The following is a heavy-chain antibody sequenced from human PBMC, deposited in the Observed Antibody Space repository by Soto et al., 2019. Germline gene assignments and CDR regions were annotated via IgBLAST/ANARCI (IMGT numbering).Heavy chain of an antibody. CDR1: GDSISNNKW. V-gene: IGHV4-4*02. Sequence: SETLSLTCSVSGDSISNNKWWSWVRQPPGKGLEWIGEMHHSGSIHYNASLKSRATLSVDKSRNQFSLQLTSVTAADTAVYYCARSGYCTNGVCYTPFDYWGQGTLVTVSS. CDR2: MHHSGSI. D-gene: IGHD2-8*01. J-gene: IGHJ4*02. CDR3: ARSGYCTNGVCYTPFDY.